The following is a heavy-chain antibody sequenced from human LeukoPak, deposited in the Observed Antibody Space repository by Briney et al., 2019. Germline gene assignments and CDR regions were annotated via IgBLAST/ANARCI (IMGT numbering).Heavy chain of an antibody. CDR3: VRDLLASRYFDY. V-gene: IGHV4-59*01. D-gene: IGHD3-3*02. Sequence: PSETLSLTCLFSPGSNNQYSCCWLRQTPGKGLEWIGYIFYSGSTLYNPSLKSRVTISLDKSKKQLSLEMKFVTTAATAIYFYVRDLLASRYFDYWGQGTLVTVSS. J-gene: IGHJ4*02. CDR2: IFYSGST. CDR1: PGSNNQYS.